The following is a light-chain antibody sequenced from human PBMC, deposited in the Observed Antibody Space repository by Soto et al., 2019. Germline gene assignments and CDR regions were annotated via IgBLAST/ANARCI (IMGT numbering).Light chain of an antibody. Sequence: QSALTQPRSVSGSLGQTVTISCTGSSSDVGSSNYISWYRQHPGEAPKLVIYDVVQRPSGVPGRLSGSRSGKTASLTISGLQPDDEADYYCCAYAGSDTLIFGSGTKVTVL. V-gene: IGLV2-11*01. CDR1: SSDVGSSNY. J-gene: IGLJ1*01. CDR2: DVV. CDR3: CAYAGSDTLI.